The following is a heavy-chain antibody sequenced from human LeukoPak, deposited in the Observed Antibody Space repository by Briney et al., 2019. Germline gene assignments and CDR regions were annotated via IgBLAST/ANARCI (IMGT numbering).Heavy chain of an antibody. CDR1: GYTFTNYG. CDR2: ISTYNGNT. Sequence: ASVKVSCKASGYTFTNYGINWVRQAPGQGLEWMGWISTYNGNTNYAQKLQGRVTMTTDTSTTTAYMELRSLRSADTAVYYCARGTSGTPFDYWGQGTLVTVSS. D-gene: IGHD1-1*01. CDR3: ARGTSGTPFDY. J-gene: IGHJ4*02. V-gene: IGHV1-18*01.